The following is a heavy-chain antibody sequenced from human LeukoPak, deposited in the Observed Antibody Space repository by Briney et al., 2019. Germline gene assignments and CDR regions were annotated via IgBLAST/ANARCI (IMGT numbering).Heavy chain of an antibody. Sequence: GSLRLSCAASGFTFSGSAMHWVRQASGKGLEWVGRIRSKANSYATAYAASVKGRFTISRDDSKNTAYLQMNSLKTEDTAVYYCTAFLSVGATDYWGQGTLVTVSS. CDR1: GFTFSGSA. J-gene: IGHJ4*02. CDR3: TAFLSVGATDY. D-gene: IGHD1-26*01. CDR2: IRSKANSYAT. V-gene: IGHV3-73*01.